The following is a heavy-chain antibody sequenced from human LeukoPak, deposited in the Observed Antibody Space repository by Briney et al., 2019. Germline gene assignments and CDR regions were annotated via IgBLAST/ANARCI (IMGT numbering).Heavy chain of an antibody. J-gene: IGHJ6*02. D-gene: IGHD6-19*01. V-gene: IGHV3-11*04. Sequence: PGGSLKLSCTASGFTVSANYMNWVRQAPGKGLEWVSYISSSGSTIYYADSVKGRFTISRDNAKNSLYLQMNSLRAEDTAVYYCAKVKYNSGFSLMDVWGQGTTVTVSS. CDR2: ISSSGSTI. CDR3: AKVKYNSGFSLMDV. CDR1: GFTVSANY.